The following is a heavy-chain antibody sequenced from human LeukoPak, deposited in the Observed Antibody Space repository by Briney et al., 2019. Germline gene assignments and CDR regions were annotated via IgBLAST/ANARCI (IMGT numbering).Heavy chain of an antibody. Sequence: SETLSLTCGVSGGSISTTNWWTWVRQPPGEGLEWIGEVHLSGRTHYNPSLESRVTMSVDMSENHISLRLNSVTAADTAVYYCARHVGGGYWYFDYWGRGTQVTVSS. CDR1: GGSISTTNW. J-gene: IGHJ2*01. CDR3: ARHVGGGYWYFDY. V-gene: IGHV4-4*02. CDR2: VHLSGRT. D-gene: IGHD2-15*01.